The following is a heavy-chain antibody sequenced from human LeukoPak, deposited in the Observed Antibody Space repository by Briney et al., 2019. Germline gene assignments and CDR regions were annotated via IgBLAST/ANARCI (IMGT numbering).Heavy chain of an antibody. Sequence: GGSLRLSCAASGFTFSSYWMHWVRQAPGKGLVWVSRIKSDGRSTSYADSVKGRFTISRDNAKNTLYLQMNSLRAVDTAVYYCARGGYSDYDYSFDYWGQGTLVTVSS. D-gene: IGHD5-12*01. J-gene: IGHJ4*02. V-gene: IGHV3-74*01. CDR1: GFTFSSYW. CDR3: ARGGYSDYDYSFDY. CDR2: IKSDGRST.